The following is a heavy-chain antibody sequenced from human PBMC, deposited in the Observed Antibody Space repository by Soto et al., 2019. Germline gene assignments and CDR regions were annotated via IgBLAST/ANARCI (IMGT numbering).Heavy chain of an antibody. D-gene: IGHD3-9*01. CDR3: VDVFTGSTFGY. CDR2: VYRTGSV. Sequence: QLHLQESGPGLVKPSETLSLTCTVTGVSIGTSDDYWGWVRQPPGKGLEWIGSVYRTGSVYYNPSLYNPSLESRLSITVDTSKNQFSLKLRSVTAADTAVYYCVDVFTGSTFGYWGQGTLVTVSS. V-gene: IGHV4-39*01. J-gene: IGHJ4*02. CDR1: GVSIGTSDDY.